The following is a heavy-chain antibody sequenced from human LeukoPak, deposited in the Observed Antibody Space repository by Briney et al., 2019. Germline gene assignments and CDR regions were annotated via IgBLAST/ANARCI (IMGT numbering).Heavy chain of an antibody. D-gene: IGHD3-22*01. CDR3: ARASDYYDSSGYYQGSYYFDY. CDR2: ISYDGSNK. CDR1: GFTFSSYA. J-gene: IGHJ4*02. Sequence: GGSLRLSCAASGFTFSSYAMHWVRQAPGKGLEWVAVISYDGSNKYYADSVKCRFTISRDNSKNTLYMQMNSLRAEDTAVYYCARASDYYDSSGYYQGSYYFDYWGQGTLVTVSS. V-gene: IGHV3-30-3*01.